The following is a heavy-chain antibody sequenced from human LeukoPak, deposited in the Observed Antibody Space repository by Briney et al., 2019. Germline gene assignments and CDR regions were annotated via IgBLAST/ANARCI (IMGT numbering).Heavy chain of an antibody. CDR1: GFTFSSYS. CDR2: ISSSSSTI. CDR3: SRLSGSPIYYGMDV. V-gene: IGHV3-48*01. Sequence: PGGSLRLSCAASGFTFSSYSMNWVRQAPGKGLEWVSYISSSSSTIYYADSVKGRFTISRDNSKNTLYLQMNSLRAEDTAVYYCSRLSGSPIYYGMDVWGQGTTVTVSS. J-gene: IGHJ6*02. D-gene: IGHD3-3*01.